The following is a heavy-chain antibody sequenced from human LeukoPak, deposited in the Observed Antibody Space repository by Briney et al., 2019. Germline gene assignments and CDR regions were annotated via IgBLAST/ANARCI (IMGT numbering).Heavy chain of an antibody. V-gene: IGHV3-30*18. CDR1: GFTFSSYG. CDR2: ISYDGSNK. CDR3: AKMGAGLDY. Sequence: GRSLRLSCAASGFTFSSYGMHWVRQAPGKGLEWVAVISYDGSNKYYADSVKGRFTISRDNSKNTLYLQMNSLRAEDTALYYCAKMGAGLDYWGQGTLVTVSS. J-gene: IGHJ4*02. D-gene: IGHD1-26*01.